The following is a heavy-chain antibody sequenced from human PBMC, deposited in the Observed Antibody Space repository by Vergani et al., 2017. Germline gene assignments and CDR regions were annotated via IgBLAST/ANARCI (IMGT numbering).Heavy chain of an antibody. CDR1: GFTFSSSA. D-gene: IGHD6-19*01. CDR3: AKDERALAGHAEYFQH. Sequence: EVQLLESGGGLVQPGGSLRLSCAASGFTFSSSAMSWVRQAPGKGLEWVSAISGSGGSTYYADSVKGRFTISRDNSKNTLYLQMNSLRAEDTAVYYCAKDERALAGHAEYFQHWGQGTLVTVSS. V-gene: IGHV3-23*01. J-gene: IGHJ1*01. CDR2: ISGSGGST.